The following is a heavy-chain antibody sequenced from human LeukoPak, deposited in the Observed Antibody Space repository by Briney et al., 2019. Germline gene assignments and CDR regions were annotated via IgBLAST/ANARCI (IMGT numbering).Heavy chain of an antibody. V-gene: IGHV3-21*01. CDR3: ARAPSSSWSDFDY. D-gene: IGHD6-13*01. J-gene: IGHJ4*02. CDR1: GFTFSSYS. CDR2: ISSSSIYI. Sequence: PGGSLRLSCAASGFTFSSYSMNWVRQAPGKGLEWVSFISSSSIYIYYADSVKGRFTISRDNAKNSLYLQMNSLRAEDTTVYYCARAPSSSWSDFDYWGQGTLVTVSS.